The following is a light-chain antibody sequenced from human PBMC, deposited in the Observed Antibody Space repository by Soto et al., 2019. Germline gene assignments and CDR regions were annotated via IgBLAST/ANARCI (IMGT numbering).Light chain of an antibody. Sequence: QAVVTQPPSVSGAPGQRVTISCTGSSSNIGAGYDVHWYQQLPGTAPKVLIYGNSNRPSGVPDRFSGSKSGTSASLAITGLQAEHEADYYCQSYDSSLSGDVFGTGTKLTVL. CDR3: QSYDSSLSGDV. V-gene: IGLV1-40*01. CDR2: GNS. CDR1: SSNIGAGYD. J-gene: IGLJ1*01.